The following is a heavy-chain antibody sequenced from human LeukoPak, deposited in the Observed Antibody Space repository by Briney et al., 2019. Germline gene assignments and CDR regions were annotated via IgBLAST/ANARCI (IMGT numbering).Heavy chain of an antibody. CDR2: ISGSGGST. D-gene: IGHD2-15*01. J-gene: IGHJ6*02. V-gene: IGHV3-23*01. CDR3: AKDQWYCSGGSCSSLDYYGMDV. CDR1: GFTFSSYA. Sequence: GGSLRLSCAASGFTFSSYAMSWVRQAPGKGLEWVSAISGSGGSTYYADSVKGRFTISRDNSKNTLYLQMNSLRAEDTAVYYCAKDQWYCSGGSCSSLDYYGMDVWGQGTTVTVSS.